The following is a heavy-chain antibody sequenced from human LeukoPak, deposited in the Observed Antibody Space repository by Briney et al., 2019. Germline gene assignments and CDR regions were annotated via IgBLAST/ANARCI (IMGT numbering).Heavy chain of an antibody. D-gene: IGHD5-12*01. J-gene: IGHJ3*02. Sequence: SETLSLTCTVPGGSISSYYWSWIRQPPGKGLEWIGYIYYSGSTNYNPSLKSRVTISVDTSKNQFSLKLSSVTAADTAVYYCARRNSGYDYDAFDIWGQGTMVTVSS. CDR3: ARRNSGYDYDAFDI. CDR1: GGSISSYY. V-gene: IGHV4-59*08. CDR2: IYYSGST.